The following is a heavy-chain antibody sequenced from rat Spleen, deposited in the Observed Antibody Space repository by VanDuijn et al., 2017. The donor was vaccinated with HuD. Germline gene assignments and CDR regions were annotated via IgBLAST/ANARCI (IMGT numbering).Heavy chain of an antibody. J-gene: IGHJ3*01. Sequence: EVQLVKSGGGLVQPGRSMKLSCAASGFTFSDYGMAWVLQAPTKGLEWVASITNTGGSTYYPDSVKGRFTISRDNAKSTLYLQMNSLRSEDTATYYCTRASTEGPLAYWGQGTLVTVSS. CDR3: TRASTEGPLAY. V-gene: IGHV5-25*01. D-gene: IGHD1-11*01. CDR1: GFTFSDYG. CDR2: ITNTGGST.